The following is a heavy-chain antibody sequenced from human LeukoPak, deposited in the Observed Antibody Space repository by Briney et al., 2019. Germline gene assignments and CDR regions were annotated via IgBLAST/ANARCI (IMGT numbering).Heavy chain of an antibody. V-gene: IGHV6-1*01. J-gene: IGHJ4*02. D-gene: IGHD3-10*01. CDR1: GDSVSSNSAT. CDR3: ARRCGAFYFDY. CDR2: TYYRSKWYN. Sequence: SQTLSLTCAISGDSVSSNSATWNWIRQYPSRGLEWLGRTYYRSKWYNDYAISVKSRIIINPDTSKNQFSLQLNSVTPEDTAVYYCARRCGAFYFDYWGQGTLVPVSS.